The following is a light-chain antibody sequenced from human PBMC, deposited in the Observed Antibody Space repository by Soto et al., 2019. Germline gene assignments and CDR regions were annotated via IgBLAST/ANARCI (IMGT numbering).Light chain of an antibody. Sequence: IVLTQSPGTLSLSPGERATLSCRASQSVRTNYLAWYQQKPGQAPRLLIYGASSRATGIPVRFSGSGSGTDFTLTISSLEPEYFVVYYCQQDGSSPTFGQGTKVDIK. CDR2: GAS. J-gene: IGKJ1*01. CDR1: QSVRTNY. V-gene: IGKV3-20*01. CDR3: QQDGSSPT.